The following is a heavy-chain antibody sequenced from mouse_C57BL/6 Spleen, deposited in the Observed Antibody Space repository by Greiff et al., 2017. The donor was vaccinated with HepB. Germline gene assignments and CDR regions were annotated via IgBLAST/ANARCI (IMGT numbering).Heavy chain of an antibody. V-gene: IGHV5-4*01. CDR3: ARDRASYYYGSSYVVLAY. CDR1: GFTFSSYA. CDR2: ISDGGSYT. D-gene: IGHD1-1*01. J-gene: IGHJ3*01. Sequence: GKLVESGGGLVKPGGSLKLSCAASGFTFSSYAMSWVRQTPEKRLEWVATISDGGSYTYYPDNVKGRFTISRDNAKNNLYLQMSHLKSEDTAMYYCARDRASYYYGSSYVVLAYWGQGTLVTVSA.